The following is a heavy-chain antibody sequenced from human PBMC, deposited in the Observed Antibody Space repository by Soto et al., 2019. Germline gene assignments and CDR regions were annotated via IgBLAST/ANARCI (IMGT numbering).Heavy chain of an antibody. CDR1: GGSFSGYY. CDR3: ARAGSSGYFGGYYYYGMDV. Sequence: SETLSLTCAAYGGSFSGYYWSWIRQPPGKGLEWIGEINHSGSTNYNPSLKSRVTISVDTSKNQFSLKLSSVTAADTAVYYCARAGSSGYFGGYYYYGMDVWGQGTTVTVSS. V-gene: IGHV4-34*01. J-gene: IGHJ6*02. CDR2: INHSGST. D-gene: IGHD3-22*01.